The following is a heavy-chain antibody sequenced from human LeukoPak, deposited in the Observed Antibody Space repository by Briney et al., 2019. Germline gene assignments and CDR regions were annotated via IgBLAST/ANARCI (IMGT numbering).Heavy chain of an antibody. V-gene: IGHV3-48*01. CDR1: GFTFSSYS. CDR2: ISSSSSTI. J-gene: IGHJ4*02. Sequence: GGSLRLSCAASGFTFSSYSMNWVRQAPGKGLEWVSYISSSSSTIYYTDSVKGRFTISRDNAKNSLYLQMNSLRAEDTAVYYCARDEGRYCSPTSCWGQRTLVTVSS. CDR3: ARDEGRYCSPTSC. D-gene: IGHD2-2*01.